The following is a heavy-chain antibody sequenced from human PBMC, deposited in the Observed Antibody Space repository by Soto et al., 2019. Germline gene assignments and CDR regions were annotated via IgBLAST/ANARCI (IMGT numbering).Heavy chain of an antibody. J-gene: IGHJ6*02. D-gene: IGHD3-3*01. CDR2: IIPIFGTA. CDR1: GGTFSSYA. CDR3: ARGIGITIFGVVTPPAYMDV. V-gene: IGHV1-69*13. Sequence: SVKVSCKASGGTFSSYAISWVRQAPGQGLKWMGGIIPIFGTANYAQKFQGRVTITADESTSTAYMELSSLRSEDTAVYYCARGIGITIFGVVTPPAYMDVWGQGTTVTVSS.